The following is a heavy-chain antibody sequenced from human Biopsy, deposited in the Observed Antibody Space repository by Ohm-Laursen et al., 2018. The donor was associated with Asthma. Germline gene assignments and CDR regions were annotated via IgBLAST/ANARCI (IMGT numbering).Heavy chain of an antibody. J-gene: IGHJ3*02. D-gene: IGHD1-1*01. CDR2: ISSSSSTI. V-gene: IGHV3-48*02. CDR1: GFTFSSYS. CDR3: VRDGTDDAFDI. Sequence: SLRLSCAASGFTFSSYSMNWVRQAPGKGLEWVSYISSSSSTIYYADSVKGRFTMARDNSKNTLDLQMNSLREEDTAVDYCVRDGTDDAFDIWGQGTVVSVSS.